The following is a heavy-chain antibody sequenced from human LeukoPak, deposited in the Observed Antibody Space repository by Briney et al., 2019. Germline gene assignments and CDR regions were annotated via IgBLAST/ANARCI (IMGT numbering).Heavy chain of an antibody. D-gene: IGHD7-27*01. CDR3: AKTTGDWRNYFDY. CDR1: GFTFSSYA. J-gene: IGHJ4*02. V-gene: IGHV3-23*01. CDR2: ISGTTDST. Sequence: GGSLRLSCAASGFTFSSYAMSWVRQAPGKGLEWVSAISGTTDSTYYADSVKGRFTISRDNSKNTLYLQMNSLRAEDTAVYYCAKTTGDWRNYFDYWGQGTLVTVSS.